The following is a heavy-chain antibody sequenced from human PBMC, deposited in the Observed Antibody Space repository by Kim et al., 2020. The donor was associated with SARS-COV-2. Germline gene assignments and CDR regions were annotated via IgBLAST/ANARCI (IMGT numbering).Heavy chain of an antibody. CDR3: ARASNSPGGNPPAWFDP. V-gene: IGHV1-18*01. CDR1: GYTFTSYG. D-gene: IGHD3-16*01. J-gene: IGHJ5*02. Sequence: ASVKVSCKASGYTFTSYGISWVRQAPGQGLEWMGWISAYNGNTDYAQKLQGRVTMTTDTSTSTAYMELRSLRSDDTAVYYCARASNSPGGNPPAWFDPWGQGTLVTVSS. CDR2: ISAYNGNT.